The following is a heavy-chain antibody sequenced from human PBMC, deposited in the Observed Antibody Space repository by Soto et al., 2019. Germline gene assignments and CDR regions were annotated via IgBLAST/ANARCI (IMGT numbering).Heavy chain of an antibody. V-gene: IGHV4-59*11. CDR1: GGSISNHY. J-gene: IGHJ4*02. Sequence: QVQLQESGPGLVKPSETLSLTCTVSGGSISNHYWSWIRQPPGKGLEWIGYIYYNGNTNYNPSLKSGVTMSVDTPKNKISRKWCSVTAADTAVYYCRGANCYSEYGGRGPRATVSS. CDR3: RGANCYSEY. D-gene: IGHD2-21*02. CDR2: IYYNGNT.